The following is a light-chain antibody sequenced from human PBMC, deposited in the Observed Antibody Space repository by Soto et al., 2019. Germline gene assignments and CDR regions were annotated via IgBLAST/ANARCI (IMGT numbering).Light chain of an antibody. CDR2: AAS. CDR3: QQANAFPHT. J-gene: IGKJ2*01. V-gene: IGKV1-12*01. CDR1: QDIRSW. Sequence: DIRMTQSPSSVSASVGDRVTITCRASQDIRSWLTWYQQKPGKAPKLLIYAASTLQSGVPSRFSGSGSGTDFTLTINCLQPEDFATYYCQQANAFPHTFGQGTKLEIK.